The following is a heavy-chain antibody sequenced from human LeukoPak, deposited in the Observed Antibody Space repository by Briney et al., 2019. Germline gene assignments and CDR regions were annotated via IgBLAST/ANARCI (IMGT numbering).Heavy chain of an antibody. CDR2: ISGSGGST. V-gene: IGHV3-23*01. D-gene: IGHD5-12*01. CDR3: AKHSRSVATILGLFDY. CDR1: GFTFSSYA. J-gene: IGHJ4*02. Sequence: GGSLRLSCAASGFTFSSYAMSWVRQAPGKGLEWVSAISGSGGSTYYADSVKGRFTISRDNSKNTLYLQMSSLRAEDTAVYYCAKHSRSVATILGLFDYWGQGTLVTVSS.